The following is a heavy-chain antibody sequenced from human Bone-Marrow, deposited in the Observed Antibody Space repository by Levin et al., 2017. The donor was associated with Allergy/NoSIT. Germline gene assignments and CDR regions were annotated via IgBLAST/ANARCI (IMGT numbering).Heavy chain of an antibody. Sequence: ESLKISCAVSGYSISSGYFWGWLRQPPGKGLEWIGSFHHSGTTHYNPPLKSRVTIVVDTSKNQFSLKLTSVTAADTAVYYCARVSRYCTNGMCSYDTWGQGTLVTVSS. V-gene: IGHV4-38-2*01. J-gene: IGHJ5*02. D-gene: IGHD2-8*01. CDR2: FHHSGTT. CDR3: ARVSRYCTNGMCSYDT. CDR1: GYSISSGYF.